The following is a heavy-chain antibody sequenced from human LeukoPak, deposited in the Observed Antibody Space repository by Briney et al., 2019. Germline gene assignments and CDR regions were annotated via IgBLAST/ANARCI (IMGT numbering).Heavy chain of an antibody. CDR2: IYHSGST. CDR3: ARDRAAAGYGNFDY. V-gene: IGHV4-38-2*02. CDR1: GYSISSGYY. J-gene: IGHJ4*02. Sequence: PSETLSLTCTVSGYSISSGYYWGWIRQPPGKGLEWIGSIYHSGSTYYNPSLKSRVTISVDTSKNQFSLKLSSVTAADTAVYYCARDRAAAGYGNFDYWGQGTLVTVSS. D-gene: IGHD6-13*01.